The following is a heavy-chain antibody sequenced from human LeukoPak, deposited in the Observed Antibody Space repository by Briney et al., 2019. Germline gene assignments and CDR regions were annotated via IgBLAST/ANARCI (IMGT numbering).Heavy chain of an antibody. J-gene: IGHJ4*02. CDR1: GGSISSSSYY. V-gene: IGHV4-39*07. Sequence: PSETLSLTCTVSGGSISSSSYYWGWIRQPPGKGLEWIGSIYYSGSTYYNPSLKSRVTISVDTSKNQFSLKLSSVTAADTAVCYCARHCTAVIRYFDWLLSYFDYWGQGTLVTVSS. D-gene: IGHD3-9*01. CDR2: IYYSGST. CDR3: ARHCTAVIRYFDWLLSYFDY.